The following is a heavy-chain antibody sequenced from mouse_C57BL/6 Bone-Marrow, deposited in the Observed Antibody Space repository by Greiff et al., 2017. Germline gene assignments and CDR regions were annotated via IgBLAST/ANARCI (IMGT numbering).Heavy chain of an antibody. J-gene: IGHJ1*03. CDR3: AREYYYGSRDWYFDV. D-gene: IGHD1-1*01. CDR2: ISSGSSTI. Sequence: EVQRVESGGGLVKPGGSLKLSCAASGFTFSDYGMHWVRQAPEKGLEWVAYISSGSSTIYYADTVKGRFTISRDNAKNTLFLQMTSLRSEDTAMYYCAREYYYGSRDWYFDVWGTGTTVIVSS. CDR1: GFTFSDYG. V-gene: IGHV5-17*01.